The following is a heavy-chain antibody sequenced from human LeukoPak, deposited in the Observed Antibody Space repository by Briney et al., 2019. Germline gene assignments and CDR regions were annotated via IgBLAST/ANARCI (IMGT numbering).Heavy chain of an antibody. CDR2: IIPIFGIA. CDR1: GGTFSSYA. CDR3: ARVHDYYDSSGYFPPNFVDY. D-gene: IGHD3-22*01. Sequence: SVKVSCKASGGTFSSYAISWGRQAPGQGLEWMGGIIPIFGIANYAKMFQGRVTITADKSTSTAYMELSSLRSEDTAVYYCARVHDYYDSSGYFPPNFVDYWGQGTLVTVSS. V-gene: IGHV1-69*10. J-gene: IGHJ4*02.